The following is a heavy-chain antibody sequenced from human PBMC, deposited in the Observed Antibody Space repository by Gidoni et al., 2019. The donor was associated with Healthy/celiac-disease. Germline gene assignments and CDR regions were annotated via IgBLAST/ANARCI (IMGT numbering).Heavy chain of an antibody. D-gene: IGHD3-9*01. CDR3: ARDLGVYDILTGYYDNWFDP. J-gene: IGHJ5*02. CDR2: IIPILGIA. V-gene: IGHV1-69*04. Sequence: QVQLVPSGAEVKKPGSSVKVSCQASRGTFSSYPISRVRHAPGQGLEWMGRIIPILGIANYAQKFQGRVTITADKSTSAAYMELSSLRSEDTAVYYCARDLGVYDILTGYYDNWFDPWGQGTLVTVSS. CDR1: RGTFSSYP.